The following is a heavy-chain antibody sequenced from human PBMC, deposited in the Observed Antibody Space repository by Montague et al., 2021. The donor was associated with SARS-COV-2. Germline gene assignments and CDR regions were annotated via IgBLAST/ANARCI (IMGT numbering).Heavy chain of an antibody. CDR3: AHRGNWNQGYFY. J-gene: IGHJ4*02. V-gene: IGHV2-5*02. CDR1: GFSLSTSGVG. D-gene: IGHD1-1*01. Sequence: PPLVKPTQTLTLTCTFSGFSLSTSGVGVGWIRQPPGKALERLALXYWDDDKRYSPSLKSRLTITKDTSKNQVVLTMTNMDPVDTATYYCAHRGNWNQGYFYWGQGTLVTVSS. CDR2: XYWDDDK.